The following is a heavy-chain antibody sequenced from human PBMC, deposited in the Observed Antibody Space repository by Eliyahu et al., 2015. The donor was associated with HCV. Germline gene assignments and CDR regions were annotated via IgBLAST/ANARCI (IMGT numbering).Heavy chain of an antibody. D-gene: IGHD1-26*01. CDR2: INHSGST. J-gene: IGHJ6*04. CDR1: GGSFSGYY. Sequence: QVQLQQWGAGLLKPSETLSLTCAVYGGSFSGYYWSWIRQPPGKGLEWIGEINHSGSTNYNPSLKSRVTISVDTSKNQFPLKLSSVTAADTAVYYCARVVPSTVWGKGTTVTVSS. V-gene: IGHV4-34*01. CDR3: ARVVPSTV.